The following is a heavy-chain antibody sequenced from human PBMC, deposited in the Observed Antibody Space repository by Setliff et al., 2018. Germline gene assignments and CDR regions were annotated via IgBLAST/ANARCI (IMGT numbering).Heavy chain of an antibody. CDR3: AREGLIADTTYYYYYYMDV. V-gene: IGHV1-69*06. CDR2: IIPIFGTA. CDR1: GGTFSSYA. J-gene: IGHJ6*03. Sequence: GASVKVSCKASGGTFSSYAISWARQAPGQGLEWMGRIIPIFGTANYAQKFQGRVTITADKSTSTAYMELSSLRSEDTAVYYCAREGLIADTTYYYYYYMDVWGKGTTVTVSS. D-gene: IGHD2-21*01.